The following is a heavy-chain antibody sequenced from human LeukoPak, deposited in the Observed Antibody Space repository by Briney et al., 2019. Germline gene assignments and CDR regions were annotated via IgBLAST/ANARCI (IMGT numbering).Heavy chain of an antibody. J-gene: IGHJ6*03. D-gene: IGHD4-17*01. V-gene: IGHV3-73*01. CDR2: TRSKANSYAT. Sequence: PGGSLRLSCAASGFTFSGSAMHWVRQASGKGLEWVGRTRSKANSYATAYAASVKGRFTISRDDSKNTAYLQMNSLKTEDTAVYYCTRQHVGYGDYDYYYYMDVWGKGTTVTVSS. CDR3: TRQHVGYGDYDYYYYMDV. CDR1: GFTFSGSA.